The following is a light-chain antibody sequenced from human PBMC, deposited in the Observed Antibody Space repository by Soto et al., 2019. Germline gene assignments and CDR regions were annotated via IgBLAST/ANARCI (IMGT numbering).Light chain of an antibody. CDR2: EGS. CDR3: CSYAGNPYV. Sequence: QSALTQPDSVSGSPGQSIAISCTGTSXDVGSYNSVSWYQQHPGKAPKLMIYEGSKRPSGVSDRFSGSKSGNTASLTISGLQAEDEADYYCCSYAGNPYVFGTGTKVTLL. CDR1: SXDVGSYNS. V-gene: IGLV2-23*01. J-gene: IGLJ1*01.